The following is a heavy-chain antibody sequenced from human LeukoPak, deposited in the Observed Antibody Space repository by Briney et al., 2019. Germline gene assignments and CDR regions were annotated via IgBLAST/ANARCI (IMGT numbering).Heavy chain of an antibody. CDR3: AKDMGSSALGPDY. CDR2: IRDAKNDE. D-gene: IGHD6-19*01. Sequence: GGSLRLSCVGSGFTFSNYGIHWVRQAPGKGLEWVAFIRDAKNDEYYVDSVKGRFTISRDNSKNSLYLQMNSLRVEDTALYYCAKDMGSSALGPDYWGRGTLVTVS. V-gene: IGHV3-30*02. CDR1: GFTFSNYG. J-gene: IGHJ4*02.